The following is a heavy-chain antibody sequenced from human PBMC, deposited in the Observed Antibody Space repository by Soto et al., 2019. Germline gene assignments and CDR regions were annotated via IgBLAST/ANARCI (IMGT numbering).Heavy chain of an antibody. D-gene: IGHD6-19*01. V-gene: IGHV3-30-3*01. CDR3: ARGSGWSPRASDYFDY. CDR2: ISYDGSNK. CDR1: GFTFSSYA. Sequence: SLRLSCAASGFTFSSYAMHWVRQAPGKGLEWVAVISYDGSNKYYADSVEGRFTISRDNSKNTLYLQMNSLRAEDTAVYYCARGSGWSPRASDYFDYWGQGTLVTVSS. J-gene: IGHJ4*02.